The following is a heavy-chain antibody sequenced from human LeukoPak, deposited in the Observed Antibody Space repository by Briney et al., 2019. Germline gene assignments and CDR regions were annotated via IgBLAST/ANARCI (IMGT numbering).Heavy chain of an antibody. D-gene: IGHD1-26*01. CDR3: AKDPGGGSYYEH. V-gene: IGHV3-48*03. CDR1: GFTFSSYE. CDR2: ISSSGSTI. Sequence: GGSLRLSCAASGFTFSSYEMNWVRQAPGKGLEWVSYISSSGSTIYYADSVKGRFTISRDNSKNTLYLQMNSLRAEDTAVYYCAKDPGGGSYYEHWGQGTLVTVSS. J-gene: IGHJ1*01.